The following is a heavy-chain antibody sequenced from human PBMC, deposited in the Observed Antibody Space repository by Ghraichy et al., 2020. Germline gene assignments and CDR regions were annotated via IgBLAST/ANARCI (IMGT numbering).Heavy chain of an antibody. Sequence: SVKVSCKASGGTFSSYAISWVRQAPGQGLEWMGGIIPIFGTANYAQKFQGRVTITADESTSTAYMELSSLRSEDTAVYYCARVAVGATIGYYFDYWGQGTLVTVSS. CDR3: ARVAVGATIGYYFDY. D-gene: IGHD1-26*01. CDR1: GGTFSSYA. V-gene: IGHV1-69*13. CDR2: IIPIFGTA. J-gene: IGHJ4*02.